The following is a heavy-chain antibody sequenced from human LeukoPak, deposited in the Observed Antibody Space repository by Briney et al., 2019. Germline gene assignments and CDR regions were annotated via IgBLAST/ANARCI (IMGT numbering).Heavy chain of an antibody. CDR3: ARDMCSGGSCYSGFDY. V-gene: IGHV1-2*02. J-gene: IGHJ4*02. CDR1: GYTFTGYY. Sequence: ASVKVSCKASGYTFTGYYMHWVRQAPGQGLEWMGWINPNSGGTNYAQKFQGGVTMTRDTSISTAYMELSRLRSDDTAVYYCARDMCSGGSCYSGFDYWGQGTLVTVSS. CDR2: INPNSGGT. D-gene: IGHD2-15*01.